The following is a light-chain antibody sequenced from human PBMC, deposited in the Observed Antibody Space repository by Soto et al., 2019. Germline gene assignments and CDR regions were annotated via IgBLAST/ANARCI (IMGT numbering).Light chain of an antibody. CDR3: QKYNVAPFT. J-gene: IGKJ4*01. V-gene: IGKV1-27*01. CDR1: HGINNH. CDR2: ASS. Sequence: DIQMTQSPSSLSASVGDRVTITCRASHGINNHLAWYQQKPGKVPKLLIYASSTLQPGVPSRFSGSGSGTDFTLTISSLQPEDVATYYCQKYNVAPFTFGGGTKVEL.